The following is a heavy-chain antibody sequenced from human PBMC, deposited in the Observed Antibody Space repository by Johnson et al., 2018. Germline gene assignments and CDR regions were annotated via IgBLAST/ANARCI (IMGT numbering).Heavy chain of an antibody. Sequence: VQLVESGGGLVQPWGSLRLSCAASQFTFRNYAMSWVRQAPGKGLEWVSVISGSGDNTHYADSVKGRFTISRDKSKNTLYLEMNNLRVEDTAVFYCARDVPYYYDNSSYPDTFDIWGQGTMVTVSS. J-gene: IGHJ3*02. D-gene: IGHD3-22*01. V-gene: IGHV3-23*04. CDR3: ARDVPYYYDNSSYPDTFDI. CDR1: QFTFRNYA. CDR2: ISGSGDNT.